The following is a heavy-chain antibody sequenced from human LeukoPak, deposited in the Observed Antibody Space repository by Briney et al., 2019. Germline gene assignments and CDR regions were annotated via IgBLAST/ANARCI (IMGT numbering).Heavy chain of an antibody. D-gene: IGHD2-21*02. J-gene: IGHJ6*02. CDR2: IHHRAGA. V-gene: IGHV4-34*01. Sequence: PSETLSLTSAVYGGSFTDYYWSWIRHLPGKGLEWIGEIHHRAGANYNPSLWGRVTISADTSKNQFSLHLTSVTAADTATFYCARGPVRDDGLTGISYYFGLGVWGHGTTVTVFS. CDR3: ARGPVRDDGLTGISYYFGLGV. CDR1: GGSFTDYY.